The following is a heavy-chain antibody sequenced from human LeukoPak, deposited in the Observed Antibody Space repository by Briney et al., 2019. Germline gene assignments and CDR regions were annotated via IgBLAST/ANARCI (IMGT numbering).Heavy chain of an antibody. CDR3: MRLGYSSGWPQGYFDY. CDR1: ESSFSSYW. J-gene: IGHJ4*02. Sequence: GESLKISCKDSESSFSSYWIGWVRQLPGRGLEWMGIIHFGDSDTRYSPSFQGQVTMSADKSIINAYLLWTSLKASDTAMYYCMRLGYSSGWPQGYFDYWGQGTLVTVSS. D-gene: IGHD6-19*01. V-gene: IGHV5-51*01. CDR2: IHFGDSDT.